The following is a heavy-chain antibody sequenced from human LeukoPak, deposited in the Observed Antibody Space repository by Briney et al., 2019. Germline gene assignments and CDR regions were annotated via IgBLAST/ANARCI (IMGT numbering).Heavy chain of an antibody. J-gene: IGHJ4*02. CDR1: GGSFSGYY. Sequence: SETRSLTCAVYGGSFSGYYWGWIRQPPGKGLEWIGEINHSVSTNYNPSLRSRVTISVDTSKNQFSLKLISVTAADTAVYYCARGQRHCTGGVGCYYFDYWGQGTLVTVSS. CDR3: ARGQRHCTGGVGCYYFDY. D-gene: IGHD2-8*02. CDR2: INHSVST. V-gene: IGHV4-34*01.